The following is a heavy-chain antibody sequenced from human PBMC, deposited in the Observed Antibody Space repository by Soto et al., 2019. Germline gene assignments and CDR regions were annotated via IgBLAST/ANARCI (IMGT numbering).Heavy chain of an antibody. V-gene: IGHV1-18*01. CDR3: ARVTGYSYGYEPNFDY. Sequence: ASVKVSCKASGYTFTRYGISWVRQAPGQGLEWMGWISAYNGNTNYAQKLQGRVTMTTDTSTSTAYMELRSLRSDDTAVYYCARVTGYSYGYEPNFDYWGQGTLGTVSS. CDR1: GYTFTRYG. D-gene: IGHD5-18*01. CDR2: ISAYNGNT. J-gene: IGHJ4*02.